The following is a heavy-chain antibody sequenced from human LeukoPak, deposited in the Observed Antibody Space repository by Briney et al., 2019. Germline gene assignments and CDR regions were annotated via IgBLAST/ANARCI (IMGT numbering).Heavy chain of an antibody. CDR1: GGSITIDTW. CDR2: IYRSGST. J-gene: IGHJ4*02. D-gene: IGHD5-24*01. CDR3: ARHVPITGILGFDS. V-gene: IGHV4-4*02. Sequence: SGTLSLTCAVSGGSITIDTWWSGGRPPPGEGLEWIGQIYRSGSTNYNPSLKSRVTILMDKSKNQLSLDLISVTAADTAVYYCARHVPITGILGFDSWGQGTLVTVSS.